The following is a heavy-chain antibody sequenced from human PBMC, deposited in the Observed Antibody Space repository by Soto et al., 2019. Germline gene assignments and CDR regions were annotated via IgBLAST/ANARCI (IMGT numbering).Heavy chain of an antibody. Sequence: VQLLQSGGGLVQPRGSLRLSCEASGFIFATTAMGWVRQAPGKGLEWVSTISGSGFRTYYADSVKGRFTISRGNSKNTLYLQMTSLRADDTAVYFCAAVMGSDYDYVWGSLSFDHWGQGALVTVST. V-gene: IGHV3-23*01. J-gene: IGHJ4*02. CDR1: GFIFATTA. CDR2: ISGSGFRT. CDR3: AAVMGSDYDYVWGSLSFDH. D-gene: IGHD3-16*01.